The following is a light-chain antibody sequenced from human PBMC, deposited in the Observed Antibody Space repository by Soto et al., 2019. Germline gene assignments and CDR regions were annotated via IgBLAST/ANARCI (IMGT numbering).Light chain of an antibody. Sequence: QSVLNHPPSASGAPGQSVTLSCPGSKSDIGIYDFVPWYQHHPGKAPRLIIYEVVQRPSGVPDRFSGSKSGNTASLTVSGLQAADEADYFCKSYAGSNTYVFGTGTKVTVL. J-gene: IGLJ1*01. CDR2: EVV. V-gene: IGLV2-8*01. CDR3: KSYAGSNTYV. CDR1: KSDIGIYDF.